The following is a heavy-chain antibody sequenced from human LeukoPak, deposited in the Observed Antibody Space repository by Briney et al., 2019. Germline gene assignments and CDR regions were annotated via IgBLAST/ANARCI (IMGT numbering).Heavy chain of an antibody. V-gene: IGHV3-30*18. CDR1: GFTFSSYG. D-gene: IGHD6-13*01. Sequence: PGRSLRLSCAASGFTFSSYGMHWVRQAPGKGLEWVAVISYDGSNKYYADSVKGRFTISRDNSKNTLYLQMNSLRAEDTAVYYCAKDKEQQLVSGMDVWGQGTTVTVSS. CDR3: AKDKEQQLVSGMDV. J-gene: IGHJ6*02. CDR2: ISYDGSNK.